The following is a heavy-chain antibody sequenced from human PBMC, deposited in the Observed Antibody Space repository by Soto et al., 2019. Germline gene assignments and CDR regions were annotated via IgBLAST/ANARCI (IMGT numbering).Heavy chain of an antibody. CDR1: AFASKYGR. J-gene: IGHJ3*01. V-gene: IGHV3-15*01. CDR2: IRSNIDGATT. CDR3: TTDWGSGTHYARAFDV. D-gene: IGHD3-16*01. Sequence: SWAACAFASKYGRLPWVSQPPGRGIQPVGHIRSNIDGATTAYDAPVKGRFTISRDESKNTVDLQMNSLITEDTAVYYCTTDWGSGTHYARAFDVWGQGTMVTVSS.